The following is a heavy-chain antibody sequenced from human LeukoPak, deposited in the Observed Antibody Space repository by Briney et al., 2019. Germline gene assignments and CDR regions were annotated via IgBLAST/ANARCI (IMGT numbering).Heavy chain of an antibody. CDR3: TRGYYGMDV. CDR1: GFTFSTYW. J-gene: IGHJ6*02. CDR2: INSDGSST. Sequence: GGSLRLSCAASGFTFSTYWMHWVRQAPGKGLVWVSHINSDGSSTNYADSVKGRFTISRDNAESTLYLQMNSLRVEDTAVYYCTRGYYGMDVWGQGTTVTVSS. V-gene: IGHV3-74*01.